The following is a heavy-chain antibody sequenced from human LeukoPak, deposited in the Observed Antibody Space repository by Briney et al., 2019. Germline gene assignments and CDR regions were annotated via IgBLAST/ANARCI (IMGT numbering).Heavy chain of an antibody. Sequence: GRSLRLSCAASGFTFSSYAMHWVRQAPGKGLEWVAVISYDGSNKYYADSVKGRFTISRDNSKNTLYLLMNSLRAEDTAVYYCARGLVEMATILYYWGQGTLVTVSS. CDR1: GFTFSSYA. CDR3: ARGLVEMATILYY. D-gene: IGHD5-24*01. V-gene: IGHV3-30*01. J-gene: IGHJ4*02. CDR2: ISYDGSNK.